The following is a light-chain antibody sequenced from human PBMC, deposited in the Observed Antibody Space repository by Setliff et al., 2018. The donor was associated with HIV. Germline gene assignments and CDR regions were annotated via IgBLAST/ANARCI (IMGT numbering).Light chain of an antibody. Sequence: QSVLTQPPSVSAAPRQKVTISCSGSTSNIGKNSVSWYQQFPGTAPKVVIYDNNERPSGIPDRFSGSKSGTSATLVITGLQTGDEADYFCGCWDATLSVVAFGGGTKGTVL. CDR2: DNN. J-gene: IGLJ2*01. CDR3: GCWDATLSVVA. CDR1: TSNIGKNS. V-gene: IGLV1-51*01.